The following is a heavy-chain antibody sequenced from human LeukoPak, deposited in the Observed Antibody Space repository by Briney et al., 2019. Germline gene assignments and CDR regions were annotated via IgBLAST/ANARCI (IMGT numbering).Heavy chain of an antibody. J-gene: IGHJ3*02. Sequence: SETLSLTCTVSGGSISSYYWSWIRQPPGKGLEWIGYIYYSGSTNYNPSPKSRVTISVDTSKNQFSLKLSSVTAADTAVYYCARCYSSTSCYDAFDIWGQGTMVTVSS. V-gene: IGHV4-59*01. CDR1: GGSISSYY. CDR3: ARCYSSTSCYDAFDI. CDR2: IYYSGST. D-gene: IGHD2-2*01.